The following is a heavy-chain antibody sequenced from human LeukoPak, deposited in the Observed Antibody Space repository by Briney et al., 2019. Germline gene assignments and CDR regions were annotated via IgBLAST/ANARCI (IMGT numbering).Heavy chain of an antibody. V-gene: IGHV3-30*04. CDR2: ISYDGSNK. CDR1: GFTFSSYA. CDR3: AKEGDLQQLVHFDY. Sequence: GSLRLSCAASGFTFSSYAMHWVRQAPGKGLEWVAVISYDGSNKYYADSVKGRFTISRDNSKNTLYLQMNSLRAEDTAVYYCAKEGDLQQLVHFDYWGQGTLVTVSS. D-gene: IGHD6-13*01. J-gene: IGHJ4*02.